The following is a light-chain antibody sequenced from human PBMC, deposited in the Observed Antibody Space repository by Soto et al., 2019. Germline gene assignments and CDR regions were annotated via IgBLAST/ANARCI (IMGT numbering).Light chain of an antibody. Sequence: QSVLTQPPSASGTPGQRVTISCSGSSSNIGSNTVNWYQQLPGTAPKLLIYSNNQRPSGVPDRFSGSKSRTSASLAISGLQSEDEADYYCAAWDDSLNAWVFGGGTKVTVL. J-gene: IGLJ3*02. V-gene: IGLV1-44*01. CDR1: SSNIGSNT. CDR2: SNN. CDR3: AAWDDSLNAWV.